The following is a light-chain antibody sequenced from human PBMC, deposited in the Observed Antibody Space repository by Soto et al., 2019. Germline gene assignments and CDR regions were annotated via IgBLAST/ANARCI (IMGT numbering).Light chain of an antibody. Sequence: ELLLPPSQATLSLAPVEIAPLYYSSSQSVSSYLAWYQQKPGQAPRLLIYDASNRATGIPDRFSGSGSGTDFTLTIRRLEPEDFAVYYCQQSSNWPSWTVGQWHKVAIK. CDR1: QSVSSY. J-gene: IGKJ1*01. CDR2: DAS. V-gene: IGKV3-11*01. CDR3: QQSSNWPSWT.